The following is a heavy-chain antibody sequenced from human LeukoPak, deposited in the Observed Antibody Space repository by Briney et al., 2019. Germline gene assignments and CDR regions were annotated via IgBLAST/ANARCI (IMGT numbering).Heavy chain of an antibody. Sequence: SETLSLTCTVPGGSISSYYWSGIRQPAGKGLEWIGRVYTSGSTNYNPSLKSRVTMSVDTSKNQFSLKLSSVTAADTAVYYCARGMYSGSYYYFDYWGQGTLVTVSS. CDR3: ARGMYSGSYYYFDY. J-gene: IGHJ4*02. V-gene: IGHV4-4*07. CDR2: VYTSGST. D-gene: IGHD1-26*01. CDR1: GGSISSYY.